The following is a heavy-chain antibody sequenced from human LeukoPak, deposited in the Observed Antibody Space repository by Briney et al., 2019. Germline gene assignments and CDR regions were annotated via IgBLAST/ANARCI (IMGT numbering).Heavy chain of an antibody. Sequence: ASVKVSCKASGYTFTSYGISWVRQAPGQGLEWMGWISAYNGNTNYAQKFQGRVTMTRDTSISAAYMELSRLRSDDTAVYYCARGIVVAGAYYFDYWGQGTLVTVSS. D-gene: IGHD6-19*01. CDR1: GYTFTSYG. CDR2: ISAYNGNT. V-gene: IGHV1-18*01. CDR3: ARGIVVAGAYYFDY. J-gene: IGHJ4*02.